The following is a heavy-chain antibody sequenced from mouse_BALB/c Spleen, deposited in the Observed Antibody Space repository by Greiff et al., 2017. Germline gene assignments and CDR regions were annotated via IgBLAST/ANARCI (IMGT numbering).Heavy chain of an antibody. CDR1: GFTFNTYA. D-gene: IGHD1-1*01. Sequence: DVKLVESGGGLVQPKGSLKLSCAASGFTFNTYAMNWVRQAPGKGLEWVARIRSKSNNYATYYADSVKDRFTISRDDSQSMLYLQMNNLKTEDTAMYYCVRHLYYDYAMDYWGQGTSVTVSS. J-gene: IGHJ4*01. CDR3: VRHLYYDYAMDY. CDR2: IRSKSNNYAT. V-gene: IGHV10-1*02.